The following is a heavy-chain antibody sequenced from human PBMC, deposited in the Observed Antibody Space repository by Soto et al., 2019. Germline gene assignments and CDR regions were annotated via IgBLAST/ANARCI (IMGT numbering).Heavy chain of an antibody. CDR1: GFTFSSYA. CDR2: ISYDGSNK. V-gene: IGHV3-30-3*01. J-gene: IGHJ4*02. CDR3: ARGVYDFWSGVCDY. D-gene: IGHD3-3*01. Sequence: QVQLVESGGGVVQPGRSLRLSCAASGFTFSSYAMHWVRQAPGKGLEWVAVISYDGSNKYYADSVKGRFTISRDNSKNTLYVQMNSLRAEDTAVYYCARGVYDFWSGVCDYWGQGTRVTVCS.